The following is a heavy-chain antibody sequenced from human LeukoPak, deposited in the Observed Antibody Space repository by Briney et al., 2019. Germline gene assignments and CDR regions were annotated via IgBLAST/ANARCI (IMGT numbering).Heavy chain of an antibody. CDR3: AKSGGYGLIDY. J-gene: IGHJ4*02. D-gene: IGHD1-26*01. CDR2: IYSSGST. CDR1: GGSISSSSYF. V-gene: IGHV4-39*01. Sequence: SETLSLTCTVSGGSISSSSYFWAWIRQPPGKGLEWIGNIYSSGSTYYNASLQSRVTISIDTSKNQFSLRLNSVTAADTAMYYCAKSGGYGLIDYWGQGTRITVSS.